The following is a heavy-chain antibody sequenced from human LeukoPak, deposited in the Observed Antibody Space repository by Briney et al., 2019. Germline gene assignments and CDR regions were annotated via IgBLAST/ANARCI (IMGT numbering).Heavy chain of an antibody. D-gene: IGHD6-19*01. CDR3: ARSKEVADPNCFDP. CDR1: GFTFSSYG. CDR2: IWYDGSNK. V-gene: IGHV3-33*01. J-gene: IGHJ5*02. Sequence: PGGSLRLSCAASGFTFSSYGMHWVRQAPGKGLEWVAVIWYDGSNKYYADSVKGRFTISRDNSKNTLYLQMNSLRAEDTAVYYCARSKEVADPNCFDPWGQGTLVTVSS.